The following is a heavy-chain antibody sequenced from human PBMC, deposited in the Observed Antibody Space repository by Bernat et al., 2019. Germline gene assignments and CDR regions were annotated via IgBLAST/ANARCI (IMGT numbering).Heavy chain of an antibody. CDR1: GFTFSSYA. CDR2: ISYDGSNK. CDR3: ARDWFRVGPSGSYVGY. D-gene: IGHD1-26*01. Sequence: QVQLVESGGGVVQPGRSLRLSCAASGFTFSSYAMHWVRQAPGKELEWVAVISYDGSNKYYADSVKGRFTISRDNSKNTLYLQMNSLRAEDTAVYYCARDWFRVGPSGSYVGYWGQGTLVTVSS. V-gene: IGHV3-30-3*01. J-gene: IGHJ4*02.